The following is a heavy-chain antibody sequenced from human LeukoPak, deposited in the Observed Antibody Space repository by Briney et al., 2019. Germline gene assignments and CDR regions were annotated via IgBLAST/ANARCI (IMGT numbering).Heavy chain of an antibody. CDR3: ARDTVTTEFSGFDP. V-gene: IGHV1-69*13. D-gene: IGHD4-17*01. Sequence: AASVKVSCKASGGTFSSYAISWVRQAPGQGLEWMGGIIPIFGTANYAQKFQGRVTITADESTSTAYMELSSLRSEDTAVYYCARDTVTTEFSGFDPWGQGTLVTVSS. CDR2: IIPIFGTA. CDR1: GGTFSSYA. J-gene: IGHJ5*02.